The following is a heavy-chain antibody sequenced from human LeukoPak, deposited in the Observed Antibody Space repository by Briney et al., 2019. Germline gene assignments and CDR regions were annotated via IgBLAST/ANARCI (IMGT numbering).Heavy chain of an antibody. CDR2: IRSKTYGGTT. CDR3: TPAWDIVGITTPVGY. J-gene: IGHJ4*02. V-gene: IGHV3-49*04. D-gene: IGHD5-12*01. Sequence: PGGSLRLSCAASGFTFSSYAMSWVRQAPGKGLEWVSFIRSKTYGGTTEYAASVKGRFTISRDDSKSIAYLQMNSLKTEDTAVYYCTPAWDIVGITTPVGYWGQGTLVTVSS. CDR1: GFTFSSYA.